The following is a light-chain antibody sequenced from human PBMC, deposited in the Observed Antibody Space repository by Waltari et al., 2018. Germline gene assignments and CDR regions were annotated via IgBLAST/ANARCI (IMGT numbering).Light chain of an antibody. Sequence: VMTQSPLTLPVTLGQPASISCRSAQSLVHTDGSTYVSWYQQRPGQSPRRLIYQVSKRDSGVPDRFRGSGSGTDFTLEISRVEADDVGFYYCMQAKFWPWTFGQGTEVEIK. V-gene: IGKV2-30*02. CDR2: QVS. CDR1: QSLVHTDGSTY. CDR3: MQAKFWPWT. J-gene: IGKJ1*01.